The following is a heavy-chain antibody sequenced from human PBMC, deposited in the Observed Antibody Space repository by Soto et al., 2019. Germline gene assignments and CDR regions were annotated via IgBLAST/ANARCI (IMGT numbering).Heavy chain of an antibody. D-gene: IGHD1-7*01. CDR3: ASQKLDVPAFFDY. CDR1: GCSISSYY. Sequence: SETLSLTCTVSGCSISSYYWSWIRQPPGKGLEWIGYIYYSGSTNYNPSLKSRVTISVDTSKNQFSLKLSSVAAADTAVYYCASQKLDVPAFFDYWGQGTLVTAPQ. J-gene: IGHJ4*02. V-gene: IGHV4-59*08. CDR2: IYYSGST.